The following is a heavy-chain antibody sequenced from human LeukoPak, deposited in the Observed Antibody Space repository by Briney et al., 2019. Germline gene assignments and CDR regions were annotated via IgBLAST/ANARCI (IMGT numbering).Heavy chain of an antibody. CDR3: ARDRDDDILTQPYY. CDR1: GYTFTSYG. Sequence: ASVTVSCKASGYTFTSYGISWVRQAPGQGLEWMGWISAYNGSTNYAQKLQGRVTMTTDTSTSTAYMELRSLRSDDTAVYYCARDRDDDILTQPYYWGQGTLVTVSS. D-gene: IGHD3-9*01. CDR2: ISAYNGST. V-gene: IGHV1-18*01. J-gene: IGHJ4*02.